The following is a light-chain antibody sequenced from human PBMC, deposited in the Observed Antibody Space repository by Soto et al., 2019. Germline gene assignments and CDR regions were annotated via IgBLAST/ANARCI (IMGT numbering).Light chain of an antibody. CDR2: GAS. CDR3: QQYGSSPWT. V-gene: IGKV3-20*01. CDR1: QSVSSSY. J-gene: IGKJ1*01. Sequence: EIVLTQSPGTLYLSPGERATLSCRASQSVSSSYLAWYQQKPGQAPRLLIYGASSRATGIPDRFSGSGSGTDFTLTISRLEPEDFAVYYCQQYGSSPWTFGLGTKMEIK.